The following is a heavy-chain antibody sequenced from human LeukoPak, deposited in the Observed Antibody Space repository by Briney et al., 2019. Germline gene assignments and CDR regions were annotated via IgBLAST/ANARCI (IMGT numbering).Heavy chain of an antibody. J-gene: IGHJ6*02. Sequence: PGGSLRLSCVASGFTSSSQAMSWVRQAPGKGLEWVSTMSVSGGTTKYADSVKGRFTISRDNSKNTLYLQMNSLRAEDTAVYYCAKDPDDYGVDVWGQGTPVTVSS. CDR3: AKDPDDYGVDV. CDR2: MSVSGGTT. CDR1: GFTSSSQA. D-gene: IGHD1-14*01. V-gene: IGHV3-23*01.